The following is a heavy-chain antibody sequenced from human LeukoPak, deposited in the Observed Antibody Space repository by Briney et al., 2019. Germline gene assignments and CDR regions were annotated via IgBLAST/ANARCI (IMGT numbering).Heavy chain of an antibody. CDR3: ARGCRYYDFWSGNEYYYYYMDV. V-gene: IGHV1-8*01. CDR2: MNPNSGNT. D-gene: IGHD3-3*01. Sequence: GASVKVSCKASGYTFTSCDINWVRQATGQGLEWMGWMNPNSGNTGYAQKSQGRVTMTRNTSISTAYMELSSLRSEDTAVYYCARGCRYYDFWSGNEYYYYYMDVWGKGTTVTVSS. CDR1: GYTFTSCD. J-gene: IGHJ6*03.